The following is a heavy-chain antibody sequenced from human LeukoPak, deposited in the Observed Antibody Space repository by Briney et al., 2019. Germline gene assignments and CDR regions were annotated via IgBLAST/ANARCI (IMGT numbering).Heavy chain of an antibody. V-gene: IGHV1-2*04. J-gene: IGHJ3*02. CDR1: GYTFTGYY. Sequence: GASVKVSCKASGYTFTGYYMHWVRQAPGQGLEWMGWINPNSGGTNYAQKFQGWVTMTRDTSISTAYMELSRLRSDDTAVYYCARALYDILTRGAFDIWGQGTMVTVSS. D-gene: IGHD3-9*01. CDR2: INPNSGGT. CDR3: ARALYDILTRGAFDI.